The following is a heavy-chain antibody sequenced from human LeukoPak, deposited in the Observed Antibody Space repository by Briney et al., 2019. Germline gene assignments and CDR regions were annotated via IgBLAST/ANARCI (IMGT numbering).Heavy chain of an antibody. D-gene: IGHD3-22*01. CDR3: GSYYDSSGYIGY. V-gene: IGHV4-39*01. CDR2: IYYSGTT. CDR1: GASISSSSYY. Sequence: PSPTLSPTCTLSGASISSSSYYWGWIRQPPGKGLEWIGSIYYSGTTYYNPSLKSRVTISVDTSKNQFSLKLSSGPAADTAVYYCGSYYDSSGYIGYWGQGTLGTVSS. J-gene: IGHJ4*02.